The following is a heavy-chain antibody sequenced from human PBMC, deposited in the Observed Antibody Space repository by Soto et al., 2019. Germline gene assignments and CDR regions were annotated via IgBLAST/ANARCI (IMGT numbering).Heavy chain of an antibody. D-gene: IGHD6-13*01. CDR3: ARPGGRSSWYGYYGMDV. V-gene: IGHV4-39*01. J-gene: IGHJ6*02. Sequence: SETLSLTCTVSGGYISSSSYYWGWIRQPPGKGLEWIGSIYYSGSTYYNPSLKSRVTISVDTSKNQFSLKLSSVTAADTAVYYCARPGGRSSWYGYYGMDVWGQGTTVT. CDR1: GGYISSSSYY. CDR2: IYYSGST.